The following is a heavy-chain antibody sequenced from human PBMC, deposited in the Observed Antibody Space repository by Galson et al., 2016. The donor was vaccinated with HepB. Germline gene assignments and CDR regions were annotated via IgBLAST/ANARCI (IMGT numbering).Heavy chain of an antibody. CDR1: GFIFSRYG. V-gene: IGHV3-33*01. D-gene: IGHD6-19*01. J-gene: IGHJ4*02. CDR3: AREAAVAAACLDY. CDR2: TWYDGSNK. Sequence: SLRLSCAASGFIFSRYGMHWVRQAPGKGPKWLAVTWYDGSNKYYADSVKGRFTISRGNSKNTLYLQMNSLRDEDTAVYYCAREAAVAAACLDYWGQGALVTVSS.